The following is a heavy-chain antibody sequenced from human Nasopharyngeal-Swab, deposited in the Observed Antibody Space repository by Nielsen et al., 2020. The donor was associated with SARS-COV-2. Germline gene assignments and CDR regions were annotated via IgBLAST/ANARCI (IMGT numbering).Heavy chain of an antibody. CDR3: ARLPSSSWFSHGMDV. D-gene: IGHD6-13*01. J-gene: IGHJ6*02. V-gene: IGHV4-39*01. CDR2: IYYSGST. CDR1: GGSISSSSYY. Sequence: SETLSLTCTVSGGSISSSSYYWGWIRQPPGKGLEWIGSIYYSGSTYYNPSLKSRVTISVDTSKNQFSLKLSPVTAADTAVYYCARLPSSSWFSHGMDVWGQGTTVTVSS.